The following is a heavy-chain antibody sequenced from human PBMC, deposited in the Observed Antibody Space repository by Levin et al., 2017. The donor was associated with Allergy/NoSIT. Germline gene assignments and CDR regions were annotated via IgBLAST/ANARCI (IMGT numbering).Heavy chain of an antibody. J-gene: IGHJ6*03. Sequence: GGSLRLSCAASGFTFSTYAMHWVRQAPGKGLEYVSAISSNGGSTYYANSVKDRFIISRDNSKNTLYLQMGSLRAEDMAVYYCARDPKGYYYGSGPSYYFYYYMDVWGKGTTVTVSS. CDR2: ISSNGGST. CDR1: GFTFSTYA. CDR3: ARDPKGYYYGSGPSYYFYYYMDV. V-gene: IGHV3-64*01. D-gene: IGHD3-10*01.